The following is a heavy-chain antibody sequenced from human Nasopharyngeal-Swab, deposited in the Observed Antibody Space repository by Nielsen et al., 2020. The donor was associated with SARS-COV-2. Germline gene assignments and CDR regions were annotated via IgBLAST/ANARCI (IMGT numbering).Heavy chain of an antibody. D-gene: IGHD2-2*01. J-gene: IGHJ5*02. CDR2: IKSKTDGGTT. CDR3: TTSSQYCSSTSCYYWFDP. V-gene: IGHV3-15*01. Sequence: GESLKISCAASGFTFSNAWMSWVRQAPGKGLEWVGRIKSKTDGGTTDYAAPMKGRFTISRDDSKNTLYLQMNSLKTEDTAVYYCTTSSQYCSSTSCYYWFDPWGQGTLVTVSS. CDR1: GFTFSNAW.